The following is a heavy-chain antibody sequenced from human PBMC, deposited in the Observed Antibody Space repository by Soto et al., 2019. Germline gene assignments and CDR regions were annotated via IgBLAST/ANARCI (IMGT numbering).Heavy chain of an antibody. CDR1: GFTFSSYW. J-gene: IGHJ6*02. CDR2: IKQDGSEK. D-gene: IGHD1-26*01. CDR3: ARIPSGSYYSYYYYGMDV. Sequence: SGGSLRLSCAASGFTFSSYWMSWVRQAPGKGLEWVANIKQDGSEKYYVDSVKGRFTISRDNAKNSLYLQMNSLRAEDTAVYYCARIPSGSYYSYYYYGMDVWGQGTKVTVSS. V-gene: IGHV3-7*01.